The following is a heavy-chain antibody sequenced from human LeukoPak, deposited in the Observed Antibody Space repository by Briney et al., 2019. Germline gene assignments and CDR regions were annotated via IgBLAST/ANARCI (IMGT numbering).Heavy chain of an antibody. V-gene: IGHV3-48*03. CDR1: GFTFSSYE. CDR2: ISSSGSII. J-gene: IGHJ4*02. CDR3: ARDLGWNGDY. Sequence: GGSLRLSCAASGFTFSSYEMNWVRQAPGKGLEWVSYISSSGSIIHYADSVKGGFTISRENAKNSMSLQMPRLRAQDTAVYYCARDLGWNGDYWGQGTLVTVSS. D-gene: IGHD1-1*01.